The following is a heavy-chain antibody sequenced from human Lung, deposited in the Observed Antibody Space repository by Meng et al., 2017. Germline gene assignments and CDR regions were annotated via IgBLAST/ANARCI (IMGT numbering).Heavy chain of an antibody. V-gene: IGHV3-30*01. J-gene: IGHJ4*02. CDR2: ISYDGSNK. CDR3: ARDPHYDILTGADY. Sequence: QGQVVESGGGVVQPGRSLRLSCAASGFTFSSYAMHWVRQAPGKGLEWVAVISYDGSNKYYADSVKGRFTISRDNSKNTLYLQMNSLRAEDTAVYYCARDPHYDILTGADYWGQGTLVTVFS. D-gene: IGHD3-9*01. CDR1: GFTFSSYA.